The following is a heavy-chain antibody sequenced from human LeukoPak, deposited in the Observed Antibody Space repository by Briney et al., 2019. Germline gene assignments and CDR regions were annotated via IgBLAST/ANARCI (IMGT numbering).Heavy chain of an antibody. CDR1: GFTFSDYY. CDR2: ISSSGSTI. J-gene: IGHJ4*02. Sequence: GGSLRLSCAASGFTFSDYYMSWIRQAPGKGLEWVSYISSSGSTIYYADSVEGRFTISRDNAKNSLYLQMNSLRAEDTAVYYCARERGAYCGGDCYSGSVDWGQGTLVTVSS. V-gene: IGHV3-11*01. D-gene: IGHD2-21*02. CDR3: ARERGAYCGGDCYSGSVD.